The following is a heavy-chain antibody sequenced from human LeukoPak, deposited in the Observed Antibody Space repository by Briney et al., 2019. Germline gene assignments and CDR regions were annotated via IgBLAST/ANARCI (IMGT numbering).Heavy chain of an antibody. J-gene: IGHJ4*02. D-gene: IGHD3-10*01. CDR1: GGSFSGYY. CDR3: ARLSMVRGATFFDY. Sequence: PSETLSLTCAVYGGSFSGYYWSWIRQPPGKGLEWIGEINHSGSTYYNPSLKSRVTISVDTSKNQFSLKLSSVTAADTAVYYCARLSMVRGATFFDYWGQGTLVTVSS. CDR2: INHSGST. V-gene: IGHV4-34*01.